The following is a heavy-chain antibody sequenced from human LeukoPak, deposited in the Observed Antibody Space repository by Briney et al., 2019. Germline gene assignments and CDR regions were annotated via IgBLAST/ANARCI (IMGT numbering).Heavy chain of an antibody. J-gene: IGHJ4*02. CDR1: GFTFTCCW. Sequence: GGSLRLSCAASGFTFTCCWMRWVRQTPGKGLEWEASIKQDGREKFYADSVKGRFTISRDNAKKSLYLQVNSLRAEDTAVYYCARVPGRTRYFDSWGQGILVTVSS. V-gene: IGHV3-7*01. CDR3: ARVPGRTRYFDS. D-gene: IGHD1-26*01. CDR2: IKQDGREK.